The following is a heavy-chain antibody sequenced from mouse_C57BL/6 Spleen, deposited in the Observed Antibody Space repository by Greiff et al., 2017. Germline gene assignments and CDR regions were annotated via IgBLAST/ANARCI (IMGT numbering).Heavy chain of an antibody. V-gene: IGHV1-15*01. CDR2: IDPETGGT. CDR3: TREGLYYGNYVPFAY. D-gene: IGHD2-1*01. CDR1: GYTFTDYE. Sequence: QVQLQQSGAELVRPGASVTLSCKASGYTFTDYEMHWVKQTPVHGLEWIGAIDPETGGTAYNQKFKGKAILTADKSSSTAYMELRSLTSEDSAVYYCTREGLYYGNYVPFAYWGQGTLVTVSA. J-gene: IGHJ3*01.